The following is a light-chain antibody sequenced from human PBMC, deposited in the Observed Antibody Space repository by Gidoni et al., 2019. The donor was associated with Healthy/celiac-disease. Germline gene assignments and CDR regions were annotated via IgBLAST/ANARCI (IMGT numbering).Light chain of an antibody. V-gene: IGKV4-1*01. CDR3: QQYYSTPFT. CDR1: QSVFYSSNNKHY. J-gene: IGKJ4*01. CDR2: WAS. Sequence: DIVLTQSPDSLAVSLGERATINCKSSQSVFYSSNNKHYLAWYQQKPGQPPKLHIYWASNRESGVPDRLSGSGSGTDFTLTISSLQAEDVAVYYCQQYYSTPFTFGGXTKVEIK.